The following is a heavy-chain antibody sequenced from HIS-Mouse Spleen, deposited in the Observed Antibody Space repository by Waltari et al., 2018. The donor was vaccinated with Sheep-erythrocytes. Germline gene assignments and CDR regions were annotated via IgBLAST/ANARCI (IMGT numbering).Heavy chain of an antibody. V-gene: IGHV3-13*01. CDR3: ARANSGSYDDAFDI. J-gene: IGHJ3*02. CDR1: GFTFSSYD. D-gene: IGHD1-26*01. Sequence: EVQLVESGGGLVQPGGSLRLSCAASGFTFSSYDRHWVRQATGKGLEWVSAIGTACDTYYPGSVKGRFTISRENAKNSLYLQMNSLRAGDTAVYYCARANSGSYDDAFDIWGQGTMVTVSS. CDR2: IGTACDT.